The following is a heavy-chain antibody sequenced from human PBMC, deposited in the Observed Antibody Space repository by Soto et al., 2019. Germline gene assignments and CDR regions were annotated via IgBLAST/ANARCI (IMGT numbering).Heavy chain of an antibody. J-gene: IGHJ5*02. CDR3: ARDSYFDTNGYFPYWFDP. CDR1: GFTFSVYS. Sequence: GGSLRLSCAASGFTFSVYSMNWVRQAPGEGLEWIAYISSTSGTIYYADSVKGRFTISRDNAENSLYLQMDTLRDEDTAVYYCARDSYFDTNGYFPYWFDPWGEGTLVTVSS. D-gene: IGHD2-8*01. V-gene: IGHV3-48*02. CDR2: ISSTSGTI.